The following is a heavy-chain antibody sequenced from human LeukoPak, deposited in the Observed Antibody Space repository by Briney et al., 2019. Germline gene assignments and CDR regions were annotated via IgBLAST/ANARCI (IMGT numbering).Heavy chain of an antibody. CDR2: IYYSGST. D-gene: IGHD3-10*01. CDR3: ARNPYYSRGEYYWNFDL. V-gene: IGHV4-30-4*08. Sequence: SETLSLTCTASGGSISSGDYYWSWIRQPPGKGLEWIGYIYYSGSTYYNPSLKSRVTISVDTSKNQFSLKLSSVTAADTAVYYCARNPYYSRGEYYWNFDLWGRGTLVTVSS. J-gene: IGHJ2*01. CDR1: GGSISSGDYY.